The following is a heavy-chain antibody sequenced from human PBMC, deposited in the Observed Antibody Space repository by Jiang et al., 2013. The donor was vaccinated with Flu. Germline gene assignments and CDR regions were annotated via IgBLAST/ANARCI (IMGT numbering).Heavy chain of an antibody. D-gene: IGHD1-26*01. Sequence: VQLLESGGGLIQPGGSLRLSCAASGFTVSSNYMSWVRQAPGKGLEWVSVIYSGGSTYYADSVKGRFTISRDNSKNTLYLQMDSLRAEDTAVYYCAREPFIVGATFSDYWGQGTLVTVSS. V-gene: IGHV3-53*01. CDR2: IYSGGST. CDR3: AREPFIVGATFSDY. CDR1: GFTVSSNY. J-gene: IGHJ4*02.